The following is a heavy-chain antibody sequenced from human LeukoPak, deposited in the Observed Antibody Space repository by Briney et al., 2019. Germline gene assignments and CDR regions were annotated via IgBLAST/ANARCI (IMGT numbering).Heavy chain of an antibody. J-gene: IGHJ6*02. CDR1: GFTFSSYA. CDR3: ARGLSDVVVVPAANTGLMRTKYYYGMDV. Sequence: GGSLRLSCAASGFTFSSYAMSWVRQAPGKGLEWVSAISGSGGSTYYADSVKGRFTISRDNSKNTLYLQMNSLRAEDTAVYYCARGLSDVVVVPAANTGLMRTKYYYGMDVWGQGTTVTVSS. D-gene: IGHD2-2*01. V-gene: IGHV3-23*01. CDR2: ISGSGGST.